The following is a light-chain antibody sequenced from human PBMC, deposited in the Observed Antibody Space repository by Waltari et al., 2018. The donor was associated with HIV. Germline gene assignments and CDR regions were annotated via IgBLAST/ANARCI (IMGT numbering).Light chain of an antibody. V-gene: IGKV3-15*01. CDR3: QQYSRWPPTWT. CDR2: DAS. CDR1: ENLRNN. Sequence: VMTQSPGTLSVSSGVSPTLSCRSSENLRNNLAWYQQKPVQAPRLLFYDASARATGVPARFSGSGSGTEFTLTISGLQSEDFAIYYCQQYSRWPPTWTFGQGTKVDVK. J-gene: IGKJ1*01.